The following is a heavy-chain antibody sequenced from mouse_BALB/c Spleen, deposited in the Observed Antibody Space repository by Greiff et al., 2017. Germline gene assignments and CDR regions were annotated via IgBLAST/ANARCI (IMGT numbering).Heavy chain of an antibody. CDR3: ARDNVRSAMDY. CDR1: GFTFTDYY. CDR2: IRNKANGYTT. J-gene: IGHJ4*01. D-gene: IGHD1-1*01. Sequence: EVKLVESGGGLVQPGGSLRLSCATSGFTFTDYYMSWVRQPPGKALEWLGFIRNKANGYTTEYSASVKGRFTISRDNSQSILYLQMNTLRAEDSATYYCARDNVRSAMDYWGQGTSVTVSS. V-gene: IGHV7-3*02.